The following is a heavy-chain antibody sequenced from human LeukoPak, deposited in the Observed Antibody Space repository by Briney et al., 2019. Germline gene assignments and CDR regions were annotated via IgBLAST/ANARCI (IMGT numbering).Heavy chain of an antibody. V-gene: IGHV1-8*01. CDR3: ARGYCSSTSCYLSYYYMDV. J-gene: IGHJ6*03. Sequence: GASLSVSCKASGYTFTSYDINWVRQATGQGLEWMGWMNPNSGNTGYAQKFQGRVTMTRNTSISTAYMELSSLRSEDTAVYYCARGYCSSTSCYLSYYYMDVWGKGTTVTASS. D-gene: IGHD2-2*01. CDR2: MNPNSGNT. CDR1: GYTFTSYD.